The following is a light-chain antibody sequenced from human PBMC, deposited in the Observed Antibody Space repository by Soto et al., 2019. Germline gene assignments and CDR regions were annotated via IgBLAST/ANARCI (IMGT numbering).Light chain of an antibody. J-gene: IGLJ2*01. CDR3: SSYSGTYSNVI. V-gene: IGLV2-8*01. CDR2: GVT. Sequence: QPVLTQPPSASGSPGQSVTISCAGTYNDVGDYNYVSWYQQHPGKVPKLLTYGVTERPSGVPGRFSGSKSGHTASLTVSDLQPADEAVYYCSSYSGTYSNVIFGGGTKLTVL. CDR1: YNDVGDYNY.